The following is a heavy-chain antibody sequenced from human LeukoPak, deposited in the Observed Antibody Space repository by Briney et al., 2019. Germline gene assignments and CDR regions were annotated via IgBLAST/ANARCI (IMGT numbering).Heavy chain of an antibody. CDR1: GGTFSSYA. CDR2: IIPIFGTA. V-gene: IGHV1-69*05. D-gene: IGHD1-26*01. Sequence: SVKVSCKASGGTFSSYAISWVRQAPGQGLEWMGGIIPIFGTANYAQKFQDRVTITTDESTSTAYMELSSLRSEDTAVYYCARGFSGGSSGLFDYWGQGTLVTVSS. CDR3: ARGFSGGSSGLFDY. J-gene: IGHJ4*02.